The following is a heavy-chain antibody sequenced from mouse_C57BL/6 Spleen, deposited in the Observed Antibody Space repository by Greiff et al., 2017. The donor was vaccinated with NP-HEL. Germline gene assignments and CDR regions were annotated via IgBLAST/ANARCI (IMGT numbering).Heavy chain of an antibody. J-gene: IGHJ2*01. CDR3: AREKLDFDY. D-gene: IGHD4-1*01. V-gene: IGHV1-82*01. CDR1: GYAFSSSW. Sequence: VQLQQSGPELVKPGASVKISCKASGYAFSSSWMNWVKQRPGKGLEWIGRIYPGDGDTNYNGKFKGKATLTADKSSSTAYMQLSSLTSEDSAVYFCAREKLDFDYWGQGTTLTVSS. CDR2: IYPGDGDT.